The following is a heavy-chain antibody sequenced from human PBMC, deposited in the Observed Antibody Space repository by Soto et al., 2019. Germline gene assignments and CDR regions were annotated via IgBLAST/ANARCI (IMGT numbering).Heavy chain of an antibody. V-gene: IGHV3-21*01. CDR1: GFPFNTYT. CDR3: ARGSRGGDGIDV. CDR2: ISNSSKDK. Sequence: PGGSLRLSCAASGFPFNTYTINWVRQAPGKGLEWVASISNSSKDKFYADSVKARFTISRDNAKTSVYLQMRSLGAGDKALYYCARGSRGGDGIDVWGQGTTVTVSS. D-gene: IGHD3-10*01. J-gene: IGHJ6*02.